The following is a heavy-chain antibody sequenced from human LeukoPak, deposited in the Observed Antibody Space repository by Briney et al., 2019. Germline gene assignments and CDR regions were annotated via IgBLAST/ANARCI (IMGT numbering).Heavy chain of an antibody. Sequence: SETLSLTCTVSGGSISSGDYYWSWIRQPPGKGLEWIGYIYYSGSTYYNPSLKCRVTISVDTSKNQFSLKLSSVTAADTAVYYCARDPGESVTGTTSDYWGQGTLVTVSS. J-gene: IGHJ4*02. CDR1: GGSISSGDYY. V-gene: IGHV4-30-4*01. CDR2: IYYSGST. CDR3: ARDPGESVTGTTSDY. D-gene: IGHD1-20*01.